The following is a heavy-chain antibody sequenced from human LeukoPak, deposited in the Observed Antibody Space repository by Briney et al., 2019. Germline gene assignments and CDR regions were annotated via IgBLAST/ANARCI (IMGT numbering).Heavy chain of an antibody. CDR3: ARFGVVNGMDV. CDR2: INPSGGST. V-gene: IGHV1-46*01. D-gene: IGHD3-3*01. Sequence: GASVKVSCKASGYTFTGYYMHWVRQAPGQGLEWMGIINPSGGSTSYAQKFQGRVTMTRDTSTSTVYMELSSLRSEDTAVYYCARFGVVNGMDVWGQGTTVTVSS. J-gene: IGHJ6*02. CDR1: GYTFTGYY.